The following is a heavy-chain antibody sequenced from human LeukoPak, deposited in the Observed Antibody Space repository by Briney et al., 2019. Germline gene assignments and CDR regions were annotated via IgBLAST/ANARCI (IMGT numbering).Heavy chain of an antibody. D-gene: IGHD6-19*01. CDR1: GGSFSGYY. Sequence: PSETLSLTCAVYGGSFSGYYWSWIRQSPGKGLEWIGEINHSGSTNYNPSLKSRVTISVDTSKNQFSLKLSSVTAADTAVYYCARPVSASSGWYYNYWGQGTLVTVSS. CDR2: INHSGST. V-gene: IGHV4-34*01. CDR3: ARPVSASSGWYYNY. J-gene: IGHJ4*02.